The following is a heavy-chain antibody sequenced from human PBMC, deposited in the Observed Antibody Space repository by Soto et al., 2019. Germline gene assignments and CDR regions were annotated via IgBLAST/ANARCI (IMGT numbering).Heavy chain of an antibody. CDR2: VYYSVST. Sequence: QLQLQESGPGLVKPSETLSLTGTVSGGSISSPTYYWGWIRQPPGKGLEWIGSVYYSVSTYHNPSLKSRVTMSVHTSKNQFSLNLSSATATDTAVYYCARADYYDSGGLYLSSHFKFWGQGTLVTVSS. J-gene: IGHJ1*01. D-gene: IGHD3-22*01. CDR1: GGSISSPTYY. V-gene: IGHV4-39*01. CDR3: ARADYYDSGGLYLSSHFKF.